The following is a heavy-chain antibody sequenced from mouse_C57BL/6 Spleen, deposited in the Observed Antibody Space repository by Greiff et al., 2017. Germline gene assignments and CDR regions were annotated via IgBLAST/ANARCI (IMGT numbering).Heavy chain of an antibody. CDR2: SRNTANDYTT. V-gene: IGHV7-1*01. Sequence: EVMLVESGGGLVQPGRSLRLSCATSGFTFSDFYMEWVRQAPGKGLEWIAASRNTANDYTTEQSATVKGRFIVSRDTSQSFLYRQMSALRAEDTAVYYGARGQNGNYERFGAVDYWGQGTSVTVSS. D-gene: IGHD2-1*01. CDR1: GFTFSDFY. J-gene: IGHJ4*01. CDR3: ARGQNGNYERFGAVDY.